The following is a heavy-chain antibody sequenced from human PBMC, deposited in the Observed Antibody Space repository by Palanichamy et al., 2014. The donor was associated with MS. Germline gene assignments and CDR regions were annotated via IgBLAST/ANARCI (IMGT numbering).Heavy chain of an antibody. Sequence: QLQLQESGPGLVKPSETLSLTCNVSGGSISSSSHYWGWIRQPPGKGLEWIGSIYHTGSTYYNPSLKSRVTISVDTSKNQFSLKLSSVTAADTAVFYCVKHEADGDYFAYWGQGTLVTVSS. D-gene: IGHD3-3*01. V-gene: IGHV4-39*01. CDR3: VKHEADGDYFAY. J-gene: IGHJ4*02. CDR1: GGSISSSSHY. CDR2: IYHTGST.